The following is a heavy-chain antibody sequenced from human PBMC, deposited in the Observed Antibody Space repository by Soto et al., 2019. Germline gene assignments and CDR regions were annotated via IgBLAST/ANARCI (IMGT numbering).Heavy chain of an antibody. CDR3: AHSTYYYDSSGPAKNYYYYGMDV. Sequence: SGPTLVNPTQTLTLTCTFSGFSLSTSGVGVGWIGQPPGKALEWLALIYWDDDKRYSPSLXXRXTITKDTSKNQVVLTMTNMDPVDTATYYCAHSTYYYDSSGPAKNYYYYGMDVWGQGTTVTVSS. CDR2: IYWDDDK. CDR1: GFSLSTSGVG. V-gene: IGHV2-5*02. D-gene: IGHD3-22*01. J-gene: IGHJ6*02.